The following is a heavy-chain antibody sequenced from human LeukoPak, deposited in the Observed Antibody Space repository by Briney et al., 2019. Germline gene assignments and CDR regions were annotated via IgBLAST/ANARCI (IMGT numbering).Heavy chain of an antibody. CDR1: GFTVSSNY. Sequence: GGSLRLSCAASGFTVSSNYMSWVRQAPGKGLEWVSVIYSGGSTYYADSVKGRFTISRDNSKNTLYLQMNSLRAEDTAVYYCASGRYSSSLLDYWGQGTLVTVSS. CDR3: ASGRYSSSLLDY. D-gene: IGHD6-13*01. J-gene: IGHJ4*02. V-gene: IGHV3-53*01. CDR2: IYSGGST.